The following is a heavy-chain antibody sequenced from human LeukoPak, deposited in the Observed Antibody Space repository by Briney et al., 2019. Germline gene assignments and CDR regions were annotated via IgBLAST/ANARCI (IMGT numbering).Heavy chain of an antibody. CDR1: GFTFSSYG. D-gene: IGHD3-10*01. CDR2: ISGSGGST. J-gene: IGHJ6*03. V-gene: IGHV3-23*01. CDR3: ARNYYGSGSYPSYMDV. Sequence: GGSLRLSCAASGFTFSSYGMSWVRQAPGKGLEWVSAISGSGGSTYYADSVKGRFTISRDNSKNTLYLQMNSLRAEDTAVYYCARNYYGSGSYPSYMDVWGKGTTVTISS.